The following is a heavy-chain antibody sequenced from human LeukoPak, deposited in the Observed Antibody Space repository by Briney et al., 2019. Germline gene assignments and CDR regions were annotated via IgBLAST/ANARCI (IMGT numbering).Heavy chain of an antibody. D-gene: IGHD2-2*01. CDR3: AVVVPAAIDAEYFQH. J-gene: IGHJ1*01. V-gene: IGHV2-70*04. Sequence: SGPALVKPTQTLTLTCTFSGFSLSTSGMRVSWIRQPPGKALEWLARIDWDDDKFYSTSLRTRLTISKDTSKNQVVLTMTNMDPVDTATYYCAVVVPAAIDAEYFQHWGQGTLVTVSS. CDR2: IDWDDDK. CDR1: GFSLSTSGMR.